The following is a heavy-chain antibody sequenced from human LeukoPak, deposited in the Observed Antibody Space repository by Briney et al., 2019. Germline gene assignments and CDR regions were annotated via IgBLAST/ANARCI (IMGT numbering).Heavy chain of an antibody. D-gene: IGHD3-9*01. V-gene: IGHV1-18*01. Sequence: ASVKVSCKASGYTFTSYGISWVRQAPGLGLEWMGWISAYNGNTNYAQKLQGRVTMTTDTSTSTAYMELRSLRSDDTAVYYCARNYDILTGYYYFDYWGQGTLVTVSS. CDR2: ISAYNGNT. CDR1: GYTFTSYG. J-gene: IGHJ4*02. CDR3: ARNYDILTGYYYFDY.